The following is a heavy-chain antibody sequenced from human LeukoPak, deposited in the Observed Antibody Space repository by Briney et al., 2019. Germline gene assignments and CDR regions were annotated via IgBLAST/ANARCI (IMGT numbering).Heavy chain of an antibody. CDR1: GGSISSGGYY. D-gene: IGHD3-10*01. J-gene: IGHJ3*02. Sequence: SETLSLTCTVSGGSISSGGYYWSWIRQHPGEGLEWIGYIYYSGSTYYNPSLKSRVTISVDTSKNQFSLKLSSVTAADTAVYYCARAPKLRYYHHQSRAFDIWGQGTMVTVSS. V-gene: IGHV4-31*03. CDR2: IYYSGST. CDR3: ARAPKLRYYHHQSRAFDI.